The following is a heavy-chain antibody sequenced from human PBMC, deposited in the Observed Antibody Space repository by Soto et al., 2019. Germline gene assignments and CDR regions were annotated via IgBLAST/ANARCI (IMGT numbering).Heavy chain of an antibody. D-gene: IGHD6-13*01. CDR1: GGTFSSYA. Sequence: VASVKVSCKASGGTFSSYAISWVRQAPGQGLEWMGGIIPIFGTANYAQKFQGRVTITADESTSTAYMELSSLRSEDTAVYYCAREESSSWWRNWFDPWGQGTLVTVSS. CDR3: AREESSSWWRNWFDP. V-gene: IGHV1-69*13. CDR2: IIPIFGTA. J-gene: IGHJ5*02.